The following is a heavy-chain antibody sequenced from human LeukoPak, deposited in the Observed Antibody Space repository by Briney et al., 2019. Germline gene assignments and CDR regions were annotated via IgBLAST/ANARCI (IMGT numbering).Heavy chain of an antibody. CDR3: ARAYYYGSGSHPYYYYGMDV. D-gene: IGHD3-10*01. V-gene: IGHV1-69*13. Sequence: ASVKVSCKASGGTFSSYAISWVRQAPGLGLEWMGGLIPIFGTANYAQKFQGRVTITADESTSTAYMELSSLRSEDTAVYYCARAYYYGSGSHPYYYYGMDVWGQGTTVTVSS. J-gene: IGHJ6*02. CDR1: GGTFSSYA. CDR2: LIPIFGTA.